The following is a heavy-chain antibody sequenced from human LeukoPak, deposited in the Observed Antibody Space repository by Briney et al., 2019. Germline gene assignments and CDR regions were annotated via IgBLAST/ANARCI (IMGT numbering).Heavy chain of an antibody. Sequence: PSQTLSLTCTVSGGSISSGDYYWNWVRQYPGKGLEWIGYIYDSGSTYYNPSLESRVTISVDTSKNQFSLKLSSVTAADTAVYYCARDGIGNKQLVLGYWGQGTLVTVSS. D-gene: IGHD6-13*01. CDR3: ARDGIGNKQLVLGY. CDR2: IYDSGST. J-gene: IGHJ4*02. V-gene: IGHV4-31*03. CDR1: GGSISSGDYY.